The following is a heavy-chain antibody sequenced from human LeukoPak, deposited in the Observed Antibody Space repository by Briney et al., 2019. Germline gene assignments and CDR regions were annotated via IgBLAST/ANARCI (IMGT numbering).Heavy chain of an antibody. CDR3: ARISSAPFDY. CDR2: INPDSGGT. J-gene: IGHJ4*02. V-gene: IGHV1-2*02. CDR1: GYTFTDYY. Sequence: ASVKVSCKASGYTFTDYYLRWVRQAPGQGLEWMGWINPDSGGTNYAQKFQGRVTMTRDTSISTAYMELSRLTSDDTAVYYCARISSAPFDYWGQGTLVTVSS.